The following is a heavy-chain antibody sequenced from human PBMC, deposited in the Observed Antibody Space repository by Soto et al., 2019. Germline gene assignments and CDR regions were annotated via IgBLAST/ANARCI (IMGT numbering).Heavy chain of an antibody. CDR1: GGSFSGYY. CDR2: INHSGST. CDR3: AGGRGASVSKSGYMDV. V-gene: IGHV4-34*01. Sequence: QVQLQQWGAGLLKPSETLSLTCAVYGGSFSGYYWSWIRQPPGKGLEWIGEINHSGSTNYNPSLKSRVTISVDTSKHQFSLKLCSVTAADTAVYYCAGGRGASVSKSGYMDVWGKGTTVTVSS. D-gene: IGHD3-10*01. J-gene: IGHJ6*03.